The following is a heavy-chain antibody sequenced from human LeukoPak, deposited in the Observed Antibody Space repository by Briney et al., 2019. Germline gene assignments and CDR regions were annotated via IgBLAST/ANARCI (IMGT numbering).Heavy chain of an antibody. CDR3: AKDTPDDIAVAAPYFDY. Sequence: GGSLRLSCAAPGFTFRSYAMSWVPQAPGQGLEWGSAIRGSGGSTYYADSVKGRFIISRDNSKNTLYLQTNSLRAEDTAVYYCAKDTPDDIAVAAPYFDYWGQGTLVTVSS. D-gene: IGHD6-19*01. J-gene: IGHJ4*02. CDR2: IRGSGGST. CDR1: GFTFRSYA. V-gene: IGHV3-23*01.